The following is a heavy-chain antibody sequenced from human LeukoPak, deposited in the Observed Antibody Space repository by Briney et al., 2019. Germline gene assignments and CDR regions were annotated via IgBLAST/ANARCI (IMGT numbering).Heavy chain of an antibody. Sequence: PGGSLRLSCAASGIILSNYAMSWVRQAPGKGLDRVSAINDICVIKYYTDSVKGRFTISREQRKNTVYLQMKSVKAESPAIYYCAKDSSQGGDYFDYWGQGTLVTVSS. CDR2: INDICVIK. CDR1: GIILSNYA. D-gene: IGHD3-16*01. J-gene: IGHJ4*02. CDR3: AKDSSQGGDYFDY. V-gene: IGHV3-23*01.